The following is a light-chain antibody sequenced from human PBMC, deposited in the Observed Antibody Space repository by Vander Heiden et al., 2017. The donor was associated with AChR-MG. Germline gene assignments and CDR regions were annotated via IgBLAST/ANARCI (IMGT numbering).Light chain of an antibody. Sequence: QSVLTQPPSVSGAPGQRVTISCTGSSSNIGAGYDVHWYQQLPGTAPKLLIYGNSNRPSGVPDRFSGSKSGTAASLAITGLQAEDEADYYCQSDDSSSEWVFGGGTKLTVL. V-gene: IGLV1-40*01. CDR3: QSDDSSSEWV. CDR2: GNS. CDR1: SSNIGAGYD. J-gene: IGLJ2*01.